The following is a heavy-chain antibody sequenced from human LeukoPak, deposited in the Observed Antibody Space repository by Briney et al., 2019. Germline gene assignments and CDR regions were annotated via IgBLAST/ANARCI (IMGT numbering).Heavy chain of an antibody. V-gene: IGHV3-21*01. CDR1: GFTFSSYS. Sequence: PGGSLRLSCAASGFTFSSYSMNWVRQAPGKGLEWVSSITSSSSYIYYADSVKGRFTISRDNAKNSLYPQMNSLRAEDTAVYYCARDFGGYCSSSSCYLGWFDAWGQGTLVTVSS. D-gene: IGHD2-2*01. CDR3: ARDFGGYCSSSSCYLGWFDA. J-gene: IGHJ5*02. CDR2: ITSSSSYI.